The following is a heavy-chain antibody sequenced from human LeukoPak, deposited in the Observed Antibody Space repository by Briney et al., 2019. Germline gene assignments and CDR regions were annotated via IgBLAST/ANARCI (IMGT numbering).Heavy chain of an antibody. CDR3: TRGSGYYFAGLDY. J-gene: IGHJ4*02. D-gene: IGHD3-22*01. V-gene: IGHV3-21*01. CDR2: ISSSSSYI. CDR1: GFTFSSYS. Sequence: AGGSLRLSCAASGFTFSSYSMNWVRQAPGKGLEWVSSISSSSSYIYYADSVKGRFTISRDNSKNTLYLQMNSLRAEDTAVYYCTRGSGYYFAGLDYWGQGTLVTVSS.